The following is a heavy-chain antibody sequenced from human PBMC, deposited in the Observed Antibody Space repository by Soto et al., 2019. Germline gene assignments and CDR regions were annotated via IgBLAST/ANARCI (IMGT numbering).Heavy chain of an antibody. D-gene: IGHD5-18*01. CDR3: ERIGHSYGY. CDR1: CGSIISRNW. V-gene: IGHV4-4*02. CDR2: IYHSWIT. Sequence: TLSVTYASSCGSIISRNWWSWVRQPPGKGLECLWEIYHSWITNYNPSRKSRFTISVDKSNNQFSLNLSSVTAADTDVYYCERIGHSYGYWGQGFLVT. J-gene: IGHJ4*02.